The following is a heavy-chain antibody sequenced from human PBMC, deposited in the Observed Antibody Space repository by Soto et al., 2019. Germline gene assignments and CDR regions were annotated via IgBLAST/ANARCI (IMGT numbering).Heavy chain of an antibody. Sequence: PGESLKISCKGSGYNFTNYWIAWVRQMPGKGLDWMGIIYPGDSDTRYSPSFQGQVTISADKSITTAYLHWNSLKASDTAMYYCARVKGELLEFSFDYWGQGTLVTVS. CDR3: ARVKGELLEFSFDY. CDR2: IYPGDSDT. J-gene: IGHJ4*02. D-gene: IGHD1-26*01. CDR1: GYNFTNYW. V-gene: IGHV5-51*01.